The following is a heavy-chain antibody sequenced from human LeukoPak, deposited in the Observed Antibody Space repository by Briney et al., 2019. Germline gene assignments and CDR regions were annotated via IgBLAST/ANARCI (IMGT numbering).Heavy chain of an antibody. Sequence: GGSLRLSCAASGFIVSSNYMSWVRQAPGKGLEWVSVIYSGGSTYYADSVKGRFTISRDNSKNTLYLQMNSLRAEDTAVYYCTTDFIAAAGTEYYFDYWGQGTLVTVSS. CDR2: IYSGGST. D-gene: IGHD6-13*01. V-gene: IGHV3-66*01. CDR3: TTDFIAAAGTEYYFDY. J-gene: IGHJ4*02. CDR1: GFIVSSNY.